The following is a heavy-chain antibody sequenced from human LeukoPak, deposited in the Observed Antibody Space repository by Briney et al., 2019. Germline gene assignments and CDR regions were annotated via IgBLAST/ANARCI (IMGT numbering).Heavy chain of an antibody. CDR3: ARGARSSGWSLDY. Sequence: PSETLSLTCTVSGGSISSGGYYWSWIRQHPGKGLEWIGYIYYSGSTYYNPSLKSRVTISVDTSKNQFSLKLSSVTAADTAVYYCARGARSSGWSLDYWSQGTLVTVSS. D-gene: IGHD6-19*01. V-gene: IGHV4-31*03. J-gene: IGHJ4*02. CDR1: GGSISSGGYY. CDR2: IYYSGST.